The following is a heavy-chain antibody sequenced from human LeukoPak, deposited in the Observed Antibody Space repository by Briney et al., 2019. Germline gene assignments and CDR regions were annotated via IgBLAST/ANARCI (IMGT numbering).Heavy chain of an antibody. J-gene: IGHJ5*02. V-gene: IGHV6-1*01. CDR3: ARGLYNWHDGWRFDP. CDR2: TYYRSKWYT. Sequence: SQTLSLTCAISGDSVSSNSAAWNWIRQSPSRALEWLGRTYYRSKWYTDYAVSVKSRITINADTSKNQLSLHLISVTPEDTAVYYCARGLYNWHDGWRFDPWGQGTLVTVSS. CDR1: GDSVSSNSAA. D-gene: IGHD1-20*01.